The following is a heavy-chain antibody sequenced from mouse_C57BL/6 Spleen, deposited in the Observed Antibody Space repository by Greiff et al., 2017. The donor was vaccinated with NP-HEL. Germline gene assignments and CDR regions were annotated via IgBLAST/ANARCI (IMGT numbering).Heavy chain of an antibody. Sequence: VQLQQSGAELVRPGASVKLSCKASGYTFTDYYINWVKQRPGQGLEWIARIYPGSGNTYYNEKFKGKATLTAEKSSSTAYMQLSSLTSEDSAVYFCARSTTVVSHWYFDVWGTGTTVTVSS. V-gene: IGHV1-76*01. CDR1: GYTFTDYY. J-gene: IGHJ1*03. CDR3: ARSTTVVSHWYFDV. D-gene: IGHD1-1*01. CDR2: IYPGSGNT.